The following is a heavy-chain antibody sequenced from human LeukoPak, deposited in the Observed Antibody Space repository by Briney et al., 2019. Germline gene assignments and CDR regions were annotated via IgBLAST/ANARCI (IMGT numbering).Heavy chain of an antibody. Sequence: PSETLSLTCTVSGGSISSYYWSWIRQPPGKGLEWIGYIYYSGSTNYNPSLKSRVTISVDTSKNQFSLKLSSVTAADTAVYYCARVSRYSSGWYGYFDYWGQGTLVTVSS. J-gene: IGHJ4*02. CDR3: ARVSRYSSGWYGYFDY. CDR2: IYYSGST. V-gene: IGHV4-59*01. CDR1: GGSISSYY. D-gene: IGHD6-19*01.